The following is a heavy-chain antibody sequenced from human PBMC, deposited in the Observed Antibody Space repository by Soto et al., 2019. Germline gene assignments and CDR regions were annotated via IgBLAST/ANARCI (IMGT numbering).Heavy chain of an antibody. CDR3: AAYDILTVYFPQSSFDY. CDR1: GGSLGSSSYY. J-gene: IGHJ4*02. D-gene: IGHD3-9*01. Sequence: PSETLSLTCTVSGGSLGSSSYYWGWIRQSPGRGLEWIGSICYSGSTYYNPSLQSRVTISVDTSNNHFSLKLSSATAADTAVYYCAAYDILTVYFPQSSFDYWGQGALVTVSS. V-gene: IGHV4-39*02. CDR2: ICYSGST.